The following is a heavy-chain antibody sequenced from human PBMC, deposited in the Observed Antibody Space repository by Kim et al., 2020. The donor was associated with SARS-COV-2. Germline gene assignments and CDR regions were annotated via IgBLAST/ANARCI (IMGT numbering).Heavy chain of an antibody. CDR1: GFTFMNYA. CDR2: ISGSGGST. Sequence: GGSLRLSCDASGFTFMNYAMTWVRQAPGKGLEWVSAISGSGGSTDYVDSVRGRFTISRDTSKNTVYLQLNSLRAEDTAVYFCAKSVGEYYYYYCLDVWGQGTTVTVSS. J-gene: IGHJ6*02. CDR3: AKSVGEYYYYYCLDV. D-gene: IGHD3-10*01. V-gene: IGHV3-23*01.